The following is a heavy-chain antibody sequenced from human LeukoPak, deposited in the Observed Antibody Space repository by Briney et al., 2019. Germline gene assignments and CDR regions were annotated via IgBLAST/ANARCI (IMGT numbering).Heavy chain of an antibody. CDR1: GFPFNLYA. CDR2: ISSSSSTI. V-gene: IGHV3-48*04. J-gene: IGHJ3*02. D-gene: IGHD3-3*01. Sequence: GGSLRPSCAASGFPFNLYARSWVRQAPGKGLGWVSYISSSSSTIYYADSVKGRFTISRDNAKNPLYLQMNSLRAEDTAVYYCARESQRILNFWSGKKRGYAFDIWGQGTMVTVSS. CDR3: ARESQRILNFWSGKKRGYAFDI.